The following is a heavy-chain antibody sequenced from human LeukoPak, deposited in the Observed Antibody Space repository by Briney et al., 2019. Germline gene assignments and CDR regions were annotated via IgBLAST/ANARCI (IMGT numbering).Heavy chain of an antibody. CDR2: INDSGST. CDR1: GGSFSGYY. J-gene: IGHJ3*02. Sequence: SETLSLTCAVYGGSFSGYYWSWIRQPPGKRLEWIGEINDSGSTNYNPSLKGRVPISVDTCKDLFSLTLGPLNTSEPAVYFCARGGVSAFDIWGQGTMVTVS. V-gene: IGHV4-34*01. CDR3: ARGGVSAFDI. D-gene: IGHD5/OR15-5a*01.